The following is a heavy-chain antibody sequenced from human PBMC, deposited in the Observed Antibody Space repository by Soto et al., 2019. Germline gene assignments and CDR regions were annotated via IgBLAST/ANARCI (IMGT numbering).Heavy chain of an antibody. J-gene: IGHJ4*02. D-gene: IGHD2-15*01. Sequence: SETLSLTYTVSGGSISSYYWSWIRQPAGKGLEWIGRIYAGGSTNYNPSLKSRVTMSVDTSKNQFSLRLTSVTAADTAVYYCARASVGPPGGGSWIMPFDFWGQGTLVTVSS. CDR3: ARASVGPPGGGSWIMPFDF. V-gene: IGHV4-4*07. CDR2: IYAGGST. CDR1: GGSISSYY.